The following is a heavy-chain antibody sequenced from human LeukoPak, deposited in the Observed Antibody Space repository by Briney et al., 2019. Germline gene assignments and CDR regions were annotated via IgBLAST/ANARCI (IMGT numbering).Heavy chain of an antibody. D-gene: IGHD6-19*01. CDR2: INHSGST. CDR1: GGSFSGYY. Sequence: PSETLSLTCAVYGGSFSGYYWSWIRQPPGKGLEWIGEINHSGSTNYNPSLKSRVTISVDTSKNQFSLKLSSVTAADTAVYYCARGSGWYRRFDYWGQGTLVTVSS. CDR3: ARGSGWYRRFDY. V-gene: IGHV4-34*01. J-gene: IGHJ4*02.